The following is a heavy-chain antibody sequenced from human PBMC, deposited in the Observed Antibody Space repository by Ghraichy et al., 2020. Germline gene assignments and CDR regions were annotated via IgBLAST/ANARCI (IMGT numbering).Heavy chain of an antibody. CDR1: GGSFSGYY. J-gene: IGHJ4*02. CDR3: AREGPPYIVVVVAATPSYFDY. CDR2: INHSGST. V-gene: IGHV4-34*01. Sequence: ESLNISCAVYGGSFSGYYWSWIRQPPGKGLEWIGEINHSGSTTYNPSLKSRVTISVDTSKNQFSLKLSSVTAADTAVYYCAREGPPYIVVVVAATPSYFDYWGQGTLVTVSS. D-gene: IGHD2-15*01.